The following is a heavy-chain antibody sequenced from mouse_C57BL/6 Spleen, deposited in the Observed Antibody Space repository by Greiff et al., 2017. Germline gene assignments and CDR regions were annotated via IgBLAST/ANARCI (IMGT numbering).Heavy chain of an antibody. Sequence: DVQLQESGPELVKPGASVKISCKASGYSFTGYYMNWVKQSPEKSLEWIGEINPSTGGTTYNQKFKAKATLTVDKSSSTAYMQLKSLTSEDSAVYYCARREIYYGNYPFAYWGQGTLVTVSA. J-gene: IGHJ3*01. CDR3: ARREIYYGNYPFAY. CDR1: GYSFTGYY. V-gene: IGHV1-42*01. CDR2: INPSTGGT. D-gene: IGHD2-1*01.